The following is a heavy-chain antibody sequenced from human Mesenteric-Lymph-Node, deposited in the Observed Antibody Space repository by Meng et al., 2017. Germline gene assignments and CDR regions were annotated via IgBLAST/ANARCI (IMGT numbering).Heavy chain of an antibody. D-gene: IGHD3-9*01. J-gene: IGHJ4*02. CDR1: GGSISSGGYY. Sequence: SETLSLTCTVSGGSISSGGYYWSWIRQHPGKGLEWIGYIYYSGSTYYNPSLKSRVTISVDTSKNQFSLKLSSVTAADTAVYYCAREGAAYYDILTGYYKGEYYFDYWGQGTLVTVSS. CDR2: IYYSGST. CDR3: AREGAAYYDILTGYYKGEYYFDY. V-gene: IGHV4-31*03.